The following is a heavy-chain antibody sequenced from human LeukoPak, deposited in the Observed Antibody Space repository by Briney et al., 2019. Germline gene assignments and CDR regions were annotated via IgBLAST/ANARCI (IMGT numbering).Heavy chain of an antibody. CDR3: ATDRAYGSGSHGTFDI. CDR1: GYTLTELS. J-gene: IGHJ3*02. V-gene: IGHV1-24*01. Sequence: EASVKVSCKVSGYTLTELSMHWVRQAPGKGLEWMGGFDPEDGETIYAQKFQGRVTMTEDTSTDTAYMELSSLRSEDTAVYYCATDRAYGSGSHGTFDIWGQGTMVTVSS. D-gene: IGHD3-10*01. CDR2: FDPEDGET.